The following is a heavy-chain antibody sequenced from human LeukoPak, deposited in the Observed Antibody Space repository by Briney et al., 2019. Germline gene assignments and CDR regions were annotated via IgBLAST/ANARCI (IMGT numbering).Heavy chain of an antibody. D-gene: IGHD3-16*01. CDR3: ARADRLGAALLASFDY. V-gene: IGHV1-8*03. CDR2: MNPNSGNT. Sequence: ASVKVSCKASGYTFTSYDINWVRQATGQGLEWMGWMNPNSGNTGYAQKFQGRVTITRNTSISTAYMELSSLRSEDTAVYYCARADRLGAALLASFDYWGQGTLVTVSS. CDR1: GYTFTSYD. J-gene: IGHJ4*02.